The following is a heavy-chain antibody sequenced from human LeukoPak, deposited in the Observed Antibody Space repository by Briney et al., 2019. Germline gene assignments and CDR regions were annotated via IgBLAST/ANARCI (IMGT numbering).Heavy chain of an antibody. J-gene: IGHJ4*02. V-gene: IGHV6-1*01. CDR1: GDSVSSNSAA. Sequence: SQTLSLTCAISGDSVSSNSAAWNWIRQSPSRGLEWLGRTYYRSKWYNDYAVSVKSRITINPDTSKNQFSLQLNSVTPEDTAVCYCARVYYYDSSGYYYPGTYFDYWGQGTLVTVSS. CDR3: ARVYYYDSSGYYYPGTYFDY. CDR2: TYYRSKWYN. D-gene: IGHD3-22*01.